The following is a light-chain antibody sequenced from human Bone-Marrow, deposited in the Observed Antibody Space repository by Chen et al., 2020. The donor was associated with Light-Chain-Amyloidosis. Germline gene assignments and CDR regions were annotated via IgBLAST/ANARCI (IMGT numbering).Light chain of an antibody. CDR3: QQSYSTPRFT. Sequence: DIQMPQSPSSLSASVGDRVTITCRASQSISSYLNWYQQKPGKAPKLLIYAASSLQSGVPSRFSGSGSGTDFTLTISSLQPEDFATYYCQQSYSTPRFTFGPGIKVDIK. CDR1: QSISSY. V-gene: IGKV1-39*01. CDR2: AAS. J-gene: IGKJ3*01.